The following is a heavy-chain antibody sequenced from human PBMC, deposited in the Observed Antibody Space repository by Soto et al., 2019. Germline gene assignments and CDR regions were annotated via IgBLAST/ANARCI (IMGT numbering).Heavy chain of an antibody. J-gene: IGHJ4*02. Sequence: SVKVSCKASGGTFISYAISWVRQAPGQGLEWMGGIIPIFGTANYAQKFQGRVTITADESTSTAYMELSSLRSEDTAVYYCARGSMVRGPTPFDYWGQGTLVTVSS. CDR2: IIPIFGTA. V-gene: IGHV1-69*13. CDR1: GGTFISYA. CDR3: ARGSMVRGPTPFDY. D-gene: IGHD3-10*01.